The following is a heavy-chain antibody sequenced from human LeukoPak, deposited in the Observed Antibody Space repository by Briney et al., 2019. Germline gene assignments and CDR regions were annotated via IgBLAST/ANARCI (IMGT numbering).Heavy chain of an antibody. J-gene: IGHJ4*02. CDR3: ARGSGPLRPPVY. V-gene: IGHV4-59*11. CDR1: GGSFSGHY. Sequence: SETLSLTCAVSGGSFSGHYWSWIRQPPGKGLEWIGYIYYSGSTNYNPSLKSRVTISVDTSKNQFSLKLSSVTAADTAVYYCARGSGPLRPPVYWGQGTLVTVSS. CDR2: IYYSGST.